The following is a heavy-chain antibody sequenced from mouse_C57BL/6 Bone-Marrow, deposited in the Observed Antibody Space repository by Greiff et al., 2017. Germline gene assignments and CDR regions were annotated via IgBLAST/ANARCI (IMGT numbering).Heavy chain of an antibody. J-gene: IGHJ2*01. CDR1: GYTFTSYW. Sequence: QVQLQQSGAELVMPGASVKLSCKASGYTFTSYWMHWVKQRPGQGLEWIGEIDPSDSYTNYNQKFKGKSTLTVDKSSSTAYMQLSSLTSEDSAVDYCGREDLVRYYFDYWGQGTTLTVSS. CDR3: GREDLVRYYFDY. CDR2: IDPSDSYT. V-gene: IGHV1-69*01. D-gene: IGHD1-1*01.